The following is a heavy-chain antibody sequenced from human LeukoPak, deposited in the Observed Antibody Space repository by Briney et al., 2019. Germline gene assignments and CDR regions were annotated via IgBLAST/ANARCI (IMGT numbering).Heavy chain of an antibody. CDR2: IYHSGST. CDR3: ARDANSYGSEFDY. Sequence: SETLSLTCAVSGGSISSSNWWSWVRQPPGKGLEWIGEIYHSGSTNYNPSLKSRVTISVDKSKNQFSLKLSSVTAADTAVYYCARDANSYGSEFDYWGQGTLVTVSS. J-gene: IGHJ4*02. V-gene: IGHV4-4*02. CDR1: GGSISSSNW. D-gene: IGHD5-18*01.